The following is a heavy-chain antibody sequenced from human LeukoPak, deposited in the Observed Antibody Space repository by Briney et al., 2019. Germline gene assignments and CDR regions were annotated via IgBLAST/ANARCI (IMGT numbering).Heavy chain of an antibody. Sequence: GGSLRLSCAASGFTFSSYAMSWVRQAPGKGLEWVLAISGSGGSTYYADSVKGRFTISRDNSKNTLYLQMNSLRAEDTVVYYCAKRDILTGYPALWGQGTLVTVSS. CDR3: AKRDILTGYPAL. J-gene: IGHJ4*02. D-gene: IGHD3-9*01. CDR2: ISGSGGST. CDR1: GFTFSSYA. V-gene: IGHV3-23*01.